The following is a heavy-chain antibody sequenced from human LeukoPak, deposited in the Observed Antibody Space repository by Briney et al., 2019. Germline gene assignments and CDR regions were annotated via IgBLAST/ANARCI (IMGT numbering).Heavy chain of an antibody. V-gene: IGHV3-23*01. J-gene: IGHJ2*01. D-gene: IGHD4-11*01. CDR1: GFTFSNYA. CDR3: AKLHSNYVAYWYFDL. Sequence: GGSLRLSCAASGFTFSNYAMSWVRQAPGKGLEWVAGSRCSGGSTNYADSVKGRFTLSRDDSTTTESLQMNRRSCEYTAVYYCAKLHSNYVAYWYFDLWGRGTLVTVSS. CDR2: SRCSGGST.